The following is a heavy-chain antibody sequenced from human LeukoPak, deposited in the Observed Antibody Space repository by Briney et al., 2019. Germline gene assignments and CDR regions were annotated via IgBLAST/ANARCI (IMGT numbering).Heavy chain of an antibody. D-gene: IGHD3-22*01. CDR2: IYYSGTT. CDR1: GGSISSSSYY. Sequence: PSETLSLTCTVSGGSISSSSYYWGWIRQPPGKGLEWIGSIYYSGTTYYNPSLKSRVTISVDTSKNQFFLKLSSVTAADTALYYCASYVFISGSHFDSWGQGTLVTVSA. J-gene: IGHJ4*02. V-gene: IGHV4-39*01. CDR3: ASYVFISGSHFDS.